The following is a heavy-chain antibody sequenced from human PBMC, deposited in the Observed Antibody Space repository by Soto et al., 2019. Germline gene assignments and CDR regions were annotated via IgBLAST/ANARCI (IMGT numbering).Heavy chain of an antibody. D-gene: IGHD5-12*01. J-gene: IGHJ4*02. Sequence: SETLSLTCAVYGGSFSGYYWSWIRQPPGKGLEWIGEINHSGSTNYNPSLKSRVTISVDTSKNQFSLKLSSVTAADTAVYYCARRWLRRYFDDWGQGTLVTVSS. CDR3: ARRWLRRYFDD. CDR1: GGSFSGYY. CDR2: INHSGST. V-gene: IGHV4-34*01.